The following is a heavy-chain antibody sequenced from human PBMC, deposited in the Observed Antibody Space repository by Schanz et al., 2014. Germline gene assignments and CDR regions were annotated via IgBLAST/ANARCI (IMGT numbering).Heavy chain of an antibody. D-gene: IGHD6-13*01. CDR2: IKHDGSVK. Sequence: EVQLVESGGGLVQPGGSLRLSCTASGFTFSDYWMSWVRQAPGKGPEWVANIKHDGSVKDYVDSVEGRFTVSRDNSKNTLYLQMNSLRAEDTAVYYCAKSQGSSFDSWGQGTLVTVSS. V-gene: IGHV3-7*05. CDR3: AKSQGSSFDS. CDR1: GFTFSDYW. J-gene: IGHJ4*02.